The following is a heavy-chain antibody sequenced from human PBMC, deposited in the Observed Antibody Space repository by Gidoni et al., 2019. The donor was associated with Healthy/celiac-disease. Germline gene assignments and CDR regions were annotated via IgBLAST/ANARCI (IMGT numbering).Heavy chain of an antibody. V-gene: IGHV1-46*01. CDR2: INPSGGST. CDR3: ARDFNVGEPTGGFDY. J-gene: IGHJ4*02. CDR1: GYTVTSYY. D-gene: IGHD3-10*01. Sequence: QVQLVQTGAEVKKPGASVKVSCKAAGYTVTSYYMHWVRQAPGQGLELMGIINPSGGSTSYAQKFQGRVTMTRDTSTSTVYMELSSLRSEDTAVYYCARDFNVGEPTGGFDYWGQGTLVTVSS.